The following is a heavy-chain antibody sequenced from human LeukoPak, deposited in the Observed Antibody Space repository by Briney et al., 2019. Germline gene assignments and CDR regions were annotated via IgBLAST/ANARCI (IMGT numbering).Heavy chain of an antibody. Sequence: GESLKISCEGSGYSFTSYWIGWVRQTPGKGLEWMGVIYPGDSDTRYSPSFQGQVTMSADKSSSTAYLQWSSLKASDTATYYCARRVVRGVISHDYWGQGTLVTVSS. D-gene: IGHD3-10*01. CDR1: GYSFTSYW. CDR2: IYPGDSDT. V-gene: IGHV5-51*01. J-gene: IGHJ4*02. CDR3: ARRVVRGVISHDY.